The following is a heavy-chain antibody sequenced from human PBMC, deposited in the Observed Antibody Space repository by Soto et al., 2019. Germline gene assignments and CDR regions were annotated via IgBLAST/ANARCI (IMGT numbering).Heavy chain of an antibody. V-gene: IGHV3-21*01. D-gene: IGHD1-26*01. CDR1: GFTFSSYS. CDR2: ISSSSSYI. Sequence: PGGSLRLSCAASGFTFSSYSMNWVRQAPGRGLEWVSSISSSSSYIYYADSVKGRFTISRDNAKNSLYLQMNSLRAEDTAVYYCARVGTSKWVCFDYWGQGTLVXVSS. CDR3: ARVGTSKWVCFDY. J-gene: IGHJ4*02.